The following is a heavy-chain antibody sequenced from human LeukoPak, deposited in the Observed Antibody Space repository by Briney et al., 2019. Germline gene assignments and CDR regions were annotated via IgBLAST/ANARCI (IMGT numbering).Heavy chain of an antibody. CDR2: ISGSGGST. D-gene: IGHD6-6*01. CDR3: ARGGAARPDF. V-gene: IGHV3-23*01. J-gene: IGHJ4*02. CDR1: GFTFSSYG. Sequence: GGSLRLSCAASGFTFSSYGMSWVRQAPGKGLEWVSAISGSGGSTYYADSVKGRFTISRDNSKNSLYLQMNSLRVEDTAVYYCARGGAARPDFWGQGTLVTVSS.